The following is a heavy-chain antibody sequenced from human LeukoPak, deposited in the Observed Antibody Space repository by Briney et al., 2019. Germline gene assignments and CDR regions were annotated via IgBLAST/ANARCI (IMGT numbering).Heavy chain of an antibody. D-gene: IGHD3-16*01. J-gene: IGHJ4*02. CDR1: GDSVSRNSAA. CDR3: ARVSTLYSYYFDS. Sequence: SQTLSLTCAIYGDSVSRNSAAWNWIRQSPSRGLEWLGRTYYMSKWYHHYAVSVKSRITINADTLKNQFSLQLNSVTPEDTAVYYCARVSTLYSYYFDSWGQGALVTVSS. V-gene: IGHV6-1*01. CDR2: TYYMSKWYH.